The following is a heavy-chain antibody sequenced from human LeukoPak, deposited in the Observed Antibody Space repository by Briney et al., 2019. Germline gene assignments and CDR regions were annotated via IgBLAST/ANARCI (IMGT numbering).Heavy chain of an antibody. CDR3: ARDRGSYWGPDYYYYGMDV. V-gene: IGHV4-61*01. J-gene: IGHJ6*02. CDR2: IYYSGST. D-gene: IGHD1-26*01. Sequence: PSETLSLTCTVSGGSVSSGSYWSWIRQPPGKGLEWIGYIYYSGSTNYNPSLQSRVTISVDTSKSQFSLKLSSVTAADTAVYYCARDRGSYWGPDYYYYGMDVWGQGTTVTVSS. CDR1: GGSVSSGSY.